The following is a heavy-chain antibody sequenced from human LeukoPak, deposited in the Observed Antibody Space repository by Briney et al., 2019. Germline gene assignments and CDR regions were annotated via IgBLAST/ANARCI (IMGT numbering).Heavy chain of an antibody. CDR2: IYYSGRT. CDR1: GGSISSTSYY. Sequence: SETLSLTCTVSGGSISSTSYYWGWIRQPPGKGLEWIGSIYYSGRTYYNPSLKSRVTISVDTSKNQFSLKLSSVTAADTAVYYYARDSKDSSGYYSLFDYWGQGTLVTVSS. J-gene: IGHJ4*02. CDR3: ARDSKDSSGYYSLFDY. D-gene: IGHD3-22*01. V-gene: IGHV4-39*07.